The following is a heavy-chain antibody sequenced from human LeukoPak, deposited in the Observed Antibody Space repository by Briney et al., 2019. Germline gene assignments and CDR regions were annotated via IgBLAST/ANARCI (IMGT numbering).Heavy chain of an antibody. CDR3: ARQLGGGWYYDY. J-gene: IGHJ4*02. V-gene: IGHV4-59*08. D-gene: IGHD6-19*01. CDR2: IYYSGST. Sequence: GLEWIGYIYYSGSTNYNPSLKSRVTISVDTSKNQFSLKLSSVTAADTAVYYCARQLGGGWYYDYWGQGTLVTVSS.